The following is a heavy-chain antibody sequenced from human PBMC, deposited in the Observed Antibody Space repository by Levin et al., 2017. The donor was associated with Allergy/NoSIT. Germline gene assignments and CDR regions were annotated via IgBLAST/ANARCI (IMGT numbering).Heavy chain of an antibody. V-gene: IGHV4-59*01. D-gene: IGHD3-10*01. Sequence: RGRGKNPGKGLSFLFSLSSLFSSPSPPSLGSRVTISLDTSKNQFSLNMTSITAADTAVYYCARDILWVGELLHDFWGQGTLVSFSS. CDR2: LSSLFSS. J-gene: IGHJ4*02. CDR3: ARDILWVGELLHDF.